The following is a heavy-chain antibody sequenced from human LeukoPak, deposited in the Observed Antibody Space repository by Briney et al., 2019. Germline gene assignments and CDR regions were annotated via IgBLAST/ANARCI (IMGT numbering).Heavy chain of an antibody. Sequence: GGSLRLSCAASGFTLDDYALHLVRPAPGKGLEWVSLISWDGGSTYYADSVKCRFTISRDISKNSLYLQMNCLRAEDTALYYCAKDSHAFKYDLWSGFDYWGQGTLVTVSS. V-gene: IGHV3-43D*04. J-gene: IGHJ4*02. CDR1: GFTLDDYA. CDR3: AKDSHAFKYDLWSGFDY. CDR2: ISWDGGST. D-gene: IGHD3-3*01.